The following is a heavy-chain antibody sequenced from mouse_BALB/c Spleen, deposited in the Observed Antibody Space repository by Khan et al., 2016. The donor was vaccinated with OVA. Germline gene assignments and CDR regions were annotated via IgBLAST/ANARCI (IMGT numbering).Heavy chain of an antibody. J-gene: IGHJ3*01. D-gene: IGHD2-4*01. CDR3: GGTGSYDYDRFAY. V-gene: IGHV1S29*02. CDR1: GYTFTDYN. CDR2: IYPYNGGT. Sequence: MQLEESGPELAKPGASVKISCKASGYTFTDYNMHWVKQSHGKSLEWIGYIYPYNGGTGYNQKFKSKATLTVDNSSSTAYMQLRSLTSEDSAVYYCGGTGSYDYDRFAYWGEGTLVTVSA.